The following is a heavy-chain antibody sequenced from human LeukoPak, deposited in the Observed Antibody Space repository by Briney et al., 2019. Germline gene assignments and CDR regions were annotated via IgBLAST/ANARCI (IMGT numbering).Heavy chain of an antibody. Sequence: PGGSLRLSCAASGFIFSNFGMSWVRQAPGKGLEWVSAVSGSGGTTYYANSVKGRFTISRDNSKNTLYLQMNSLRAEDTAVYYCAKVSDILLLGSFPDYWGQGALVTVSS. D-gene: IGHD3-9*01. J-gene: IGHJ4*02. V-gene: IGHV3-23*01. CDR1: GFIFSNFG. CDR2: VSGSGGTT. CDR3: AKVSDILLLGSFPDY.